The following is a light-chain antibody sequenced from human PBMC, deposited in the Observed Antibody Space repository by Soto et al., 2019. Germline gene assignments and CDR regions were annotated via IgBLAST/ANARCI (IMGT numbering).Light chain of an antibody. CDR3: QHYSSSPPT. CDR1: QNVLYSPNNKNY. V-gene: IGKV4-1*01. J-gene: IGKJ4*01. Sequence: DIVMTQSPDSLAVSLGERATINCKSSQNVLYSPNNKNYLAWYQQKPGQPPKLLIYWAATRESGVPDRFSGSGSGTDFTLTISSLQAEDVATYYCQHYSSSPPTIGGGTKVEGK. CDR2: WAA.